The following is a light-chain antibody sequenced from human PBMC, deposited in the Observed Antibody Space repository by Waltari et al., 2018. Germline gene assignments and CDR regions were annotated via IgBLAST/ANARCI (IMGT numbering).Light chain of an antibody. Sequence: DVQMTQSPSSLSASIADRVTITCRASQNIRTRLIWYQQKPGRAPKVLIYEVSNLQSGVPSRFSGTGSGTDFTLTISSPQPEDSATYYCQQSSHIPYTFGQGTKVDIK. CDR3: QQSSHIPYT. V-gene: IGKV1-39*01. J-gene: IGKJ2*01. CDR2: EVS. CDR1: QNIRTR.